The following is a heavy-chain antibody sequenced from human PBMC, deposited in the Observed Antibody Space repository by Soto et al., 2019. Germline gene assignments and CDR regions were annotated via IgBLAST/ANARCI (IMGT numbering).Heavy chain of an antibody. D-gene: IGHD3-22*01. V-gene: IGHV5-10-1*01. CDR2: IDPSDSYT. J-gene: IGHJ4*02. CDR3: ARHGTYYYDSSGS. Sequence: GESLKISCKGSGYSFTSYWISWVRQMPGKGLEWMGRIDPSDSYTNYSQSLQGHVTISADKSISPAYLQWSSLKASDTAMYYCARHGTYYYDSSGSWGQGTLVTVSS. CDR1: GYSFTSYW.